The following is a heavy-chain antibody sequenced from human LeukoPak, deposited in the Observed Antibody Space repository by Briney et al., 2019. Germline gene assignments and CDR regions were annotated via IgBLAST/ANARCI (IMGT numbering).Heavy chain of an antibody. CDR1: GFAFSSYE. V-gene: IGHV3-48*03. Sequence: GGSLRLSCAASGFAFSSYEMNWVRQAPGKGLEWVSYISSSGSTIYYADSVKGRFTISRDNAKNSLYLQMNSLRAEDTAVYYCARGGSYLSAFDIWGQGTMVTVSS. D-gene: IGHD1-26*01. CDR3: ARGGSYLSAFDI. J-gene: IGHJ3*02. CDR2: ISSSGSTI.